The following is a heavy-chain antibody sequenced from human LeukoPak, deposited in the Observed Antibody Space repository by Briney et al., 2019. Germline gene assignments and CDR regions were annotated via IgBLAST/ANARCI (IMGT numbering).Heavy chain of an antibody. CDR2: SGGDASSP. CDR3: ARDSSGWGFDY. V-gene: IGHV3-74*01. Sequence: GTLTLTCAASGCTFSTYWLDWIRQAPGQGQVSVSGSGGDASSPIYADSVKGRFTISRDNARNTLYLQVNSLRAEDTAVYYCARDSSGWGFDYWGQGSLVTVSS. J-gene: IGHJ4*02. CDR1: GCTFSTYW. D-gene: IGHD6-25*01.